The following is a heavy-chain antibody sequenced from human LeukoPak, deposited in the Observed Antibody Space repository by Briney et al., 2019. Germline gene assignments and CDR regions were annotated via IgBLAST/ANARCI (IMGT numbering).Heavy chain of an antibody. J-gene: IGHJ3*02. Sequence: ASVKVSCKASGYTFTSYYMHWVRQAPGQGLEWMGIINPSGGSTSYAQKLQGRVTMTRDTSTSTVYMELSSLRSEDTAVYYCASSSGRSGDAFDIWGQGTMVTVSP. CDR3: ASSSGRSGDAFDI. CDR2: INPSGGST. V-gene: IGHV1-46*01. CDR1: GYTFTSYY. D-gene: IGHD6-19*01.